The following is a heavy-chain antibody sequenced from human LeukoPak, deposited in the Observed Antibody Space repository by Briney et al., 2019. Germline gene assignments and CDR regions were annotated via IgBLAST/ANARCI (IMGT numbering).Heavy chain of an antibody. V-gene: IGHV3-23*01. CDR3: AKGTQGLRYFDWLLTFDY. CDR1: GFTFSSYA. Sequence: HSGGSLRLSCAASGFTFSSYAMSWVRQAPGKGLEWVSAISGSGGSTYYADSVKGRFTISRDNSKNTLYLQMNSLRAEDTAVYYCAKGTQGLRYFDWLLTFDYWGQGTLVTVSS. D-gene: IGHD3-9*01. J-gene: IGHJ4*02. CDR2: ISGSGGST.